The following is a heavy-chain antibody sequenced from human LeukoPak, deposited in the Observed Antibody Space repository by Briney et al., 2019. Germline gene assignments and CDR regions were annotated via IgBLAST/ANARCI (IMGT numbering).Heavy chain of an antibody. J-gene: IGHJ6*02. V-gene: IGHV1-2*02. CDR1: GYTFTGYD. CDR2: INPNSGDT. D-gene: IGHD4-23*01. CDR3: ARRLNYGGNSGYYYYGMDV. Sequence: GASVRVSCKASGYTFTGYDMHWVRQAPGQGLEWMGWINPNSGDTNYAQKFQGRVTMTRDTSISTAYLQWSSLKASDTAMYYCARRLNYGGNSGYYYYGMDVWGQGTTVTVSS.